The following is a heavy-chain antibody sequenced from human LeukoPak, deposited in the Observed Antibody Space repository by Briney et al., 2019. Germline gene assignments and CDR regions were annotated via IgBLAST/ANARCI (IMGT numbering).Heavy chain of an antibody. CDR2: IIPIFGTA. D-gene: IGHD2-21*01. V-gene: IGHV1-69*06. J-gene: IGHJ4*02. CDR1: GYTFTSYY. CDR3: AKAPVTTCRGAYCYPFDY. Sequence: SVKVSCKASGYTFTSYYMHWVRQAPGQGLEWMGGIIPIFGTANYAQKFQGRVTITADKSTSTAYMELSSLRSEDTAVYYCAKAPVTTCRGAYCYPFDYWGQGTLVTVSS.